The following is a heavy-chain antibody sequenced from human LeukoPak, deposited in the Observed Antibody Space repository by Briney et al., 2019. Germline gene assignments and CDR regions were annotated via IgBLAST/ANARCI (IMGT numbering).Heavy chain of an antibody. Sequence: PGGSLRLSCAASGFTFDDYAMHWVRQAPGKGLEWVSGISWNSGSIGYADSVKGRFTISRDNAKNSLYLQMNSLRAEDTALYYCAKSYYYDSSGYYYPDTHFDYWGQGTLVTVSS. CDR3: AKSYYYDSSGYYYPDTHFDY. V-gene: IGHV3-9*01. D-gene: IGHD3-22*01. CDR2: ISWNSGSI. J-gene: IGHJ4*02. CDR1: GFTFDDYA.